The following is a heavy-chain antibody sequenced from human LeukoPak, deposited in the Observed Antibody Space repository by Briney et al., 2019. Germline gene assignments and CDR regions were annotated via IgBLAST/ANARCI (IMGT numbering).Heavy chain of an antibody. CDR3: ARDSMITFGGVIAPTYYFDY. V-gene: IGHV4-59*08. CDR2: IYYSGST. CDR1: GGSISSYY. D-gene: IGHD3-16*02. Sequence: SETLSLTCTVSGGSISSYYWSWIRQPPGKGLEWIGYIYYSGSTNYNPSLKSRVTISVDTSKNQFSLKLSSVTAADTAVYYCARDSMITFGGVIAPTYYFDYWGQGTLVTVSS. J-gene: IGHJ4*02.